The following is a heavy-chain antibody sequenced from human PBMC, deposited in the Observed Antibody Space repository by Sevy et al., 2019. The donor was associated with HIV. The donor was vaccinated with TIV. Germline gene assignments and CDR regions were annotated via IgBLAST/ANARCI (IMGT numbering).Heavy chain of an antibody. CDR2: IKSKTDGGTT. D-gene: IGHD2-2*01. CDR1: GFTFSNAW. Sequence: GGSLRLSCAASGFTFSNAWMSWVRQAPGKGLEWVGRIKSKTDGGTTDYAAPVKGRFTISRDDSKNTLYLQMNSLKTEDTAVYYCTTDPNVVVPAAIHYFDYWGQGTLVTVSS. V-gene: IGHV3-15*01. CDR3: TTDPNVVVPAAIHYFDY. J-gene: IGHJ4*02.